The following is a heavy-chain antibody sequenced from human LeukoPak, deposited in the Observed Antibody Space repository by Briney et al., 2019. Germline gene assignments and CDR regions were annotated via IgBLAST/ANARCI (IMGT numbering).Heavy chain of an antibody. CDR3: ARWAQGYSSGFDY. CDR2: IYSGGST. V-gene: IGHV3-53*01. J-gene: IGHJ4*02. Sequence: GGSLRLSCAASGFTVSGNYMSWVRQAPGKGLEWVSVIYSGGSTYYADSVKGRFTISRDNSKNTLYLQMNSLRAEDTAVYYCARWAQGYSSGFDYWGQGTLVTVSS. CDR1: GFTVSGNY. D-gene: IGHD6-19*01.